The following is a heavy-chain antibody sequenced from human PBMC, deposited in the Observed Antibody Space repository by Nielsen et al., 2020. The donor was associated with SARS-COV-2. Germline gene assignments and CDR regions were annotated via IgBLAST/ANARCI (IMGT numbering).Heavy chain of an antibody. CDR1: GFTFSSYA. CDR2: ISGSGGST. CDR3: AKFRGGYRVADFDY. D-gene: IGHD5-18*01. V-gene: IGHV3-23*01. Sequence: GESLKISCAASGFTFSSYAMSWVRQAPGKGLEWVSAISGSGGSTYYADSVKGRFTISRDNSKNTLYLQMNSLRAEDTAVYYCAKFRGGYRVADFDYWGQGTLATVSS. J-gene: IGHJ4*02.